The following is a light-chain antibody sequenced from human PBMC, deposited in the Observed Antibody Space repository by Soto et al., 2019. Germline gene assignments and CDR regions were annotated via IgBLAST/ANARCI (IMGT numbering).Light chain of an antibody. Sequence: AIQITQSPSSLSASVGDRVTITCRASQGIRNDLGWYQQKPGKAPKLLIYAASSLQSGVPPRFSGSRSGTEFTLTISNLQPEDFASYYCLQDHDDSWTFGQGTKVDI. CDR2: AAS. CDR1: QGIRND. V-gene: IGKV1-6*01. CDR3: LQDHDDSWT. J-gene: IGKJ1*01.